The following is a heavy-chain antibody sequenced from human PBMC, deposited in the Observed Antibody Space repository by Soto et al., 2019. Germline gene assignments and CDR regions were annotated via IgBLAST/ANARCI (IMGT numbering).Heavy chain of an antibody. Sequence: SETLSLTCTVYGGSISSNYWTWIRQPPGKGLEWIGYVYNSGSTNYNPSLKSRVTISEDTSKSQFSLKVNSMTAADTAVYYCARYRREAVAGYTLDNWGQGILVTVSS. D-gene: IGHD6-13*01. CDR3: ARYRREAVAGYTLDN. J-gene: IGHJ4*02. CDR1: GGSISSNY. CDR2: VYNSGST. V-gene: IGHV4-59*01.